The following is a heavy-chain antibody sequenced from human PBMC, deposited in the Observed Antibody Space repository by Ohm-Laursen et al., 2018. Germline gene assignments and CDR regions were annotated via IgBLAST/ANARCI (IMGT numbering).Heavy chain of an antibody. J-gene: IGHJ4*02. V-gene: IGHV4-59*01. CDR1: GGSISSYC. Sequence: GTLSLTCTVSGGSISSYCWHWVRQPPGKGLEWIGYVYYNGNTNFNPSLKSRVTMSVDTSQNHFSLMLSSVTAADTAVYYCARDFSLDTSLVLGIWGPGTLVTVSS. CDR2: VYYNGNT. D-gene: IGHD5-18*01. CDR3: ARDFSLDTSLVLGI.